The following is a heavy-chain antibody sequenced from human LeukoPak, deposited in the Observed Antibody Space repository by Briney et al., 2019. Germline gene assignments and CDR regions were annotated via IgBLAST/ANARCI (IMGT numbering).Heavy chain of an antibody. D-gene: IGHD3-16*01. Sequence: GGSLRLSCTTSGFIFGDYAMSWFRQAPGKGLEWVGFIRSKTYGGAIEYAAFVKGRFTISRDDSKSIAYLQMNSLKTEDTAVYYCARDQLGGDPDDYYYYYMDVWGKGTTVIVSS. J-gene: IGHJ6*03. CDR3: ARDQLGGDPDDYYYYYMDV. CDR1: GFIFGDYA. CDR2: IRSKTYGGAI. V-gene: IGHV3-49*03.